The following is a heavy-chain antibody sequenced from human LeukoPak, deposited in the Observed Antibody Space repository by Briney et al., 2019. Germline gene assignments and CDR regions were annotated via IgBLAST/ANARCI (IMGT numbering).Heavy chain of an antibody. Sequence: PGGSLRLSCAASGFIFSNSAMNWVRQAPGKGLEWVSSINNDGTYIYYAGSVKGRFTISRDNAKNSLYLRLNSLRVEDTAVYYCARDGLYSDPHFDYWGQGTLVTVSS. V-gene: IGHV3-21*01. CDR3: ARDGLYSDPHFDY. J-gene: IGHJ4*02. D-gene: IGHD4-17*01. CDR2: INNDGTYI. CDR1: GFIFSNSA.